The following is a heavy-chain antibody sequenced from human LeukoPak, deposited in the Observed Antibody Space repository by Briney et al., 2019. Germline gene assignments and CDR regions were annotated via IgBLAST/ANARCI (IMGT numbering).Heavy chain of an antibody. Sequence: ASVTVSCKASGYTFTVYYMHWVRQAPGQGVEWMGWINPNSGGTNYAQKFQGRVTITRETAISTAYMELSRLRSDDTAVYYCARVSWEVPPRYYDSSGYRYWGQGTLVTVSS. V-gene: IGHV1-2*02. D-gene: IGHD3-22*01. J-gene: IGHJ4*02. CDR2: INPNSGGT. CDR1: GYTFTVYY. CDR3: ARVSWEVPPRYYDSSGYRY.